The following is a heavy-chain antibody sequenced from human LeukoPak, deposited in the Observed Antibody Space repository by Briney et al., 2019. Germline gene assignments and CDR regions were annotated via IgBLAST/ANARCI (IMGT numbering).Heavy chain of an antibody. V-gene: IGHV3-48*03. Sequence: GGSLRLSCAASGFTFSSYEMNWVRQAPGKGLEWVSYISTSGNTINYADSVKGRFTISRDNAKKSMFLQMNSLRADDTAVYFCARDPRTLGGPESYFDSWGQGTLVSVSS. D-gene: IGHD3-16*01. J-gene: IGHJ4*02. CDR2: ISTSGNTI. CDR1: GFTFSSYE. CDR3: ARDPRTLGGPESYFDS.